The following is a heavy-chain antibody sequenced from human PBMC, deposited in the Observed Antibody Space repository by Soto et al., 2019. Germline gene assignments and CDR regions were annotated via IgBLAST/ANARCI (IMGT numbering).Heavy chain of an antibody. CDR2: ISGSDGNT. D-gene: IGHD1-26*01. J-gene: IGHJ4*02. V-gene: IGHV3-23*01. Sequence: EVQLLESGGGLVRPGGSLRLSCAASGFSFSSYALSWVRQAPGKGLEWVSTISGSDGNTYYADSVKGRFSISRDTSKTTLFLEMSSLRVDDTAVYYCARWSFLDYWGQGTRVTVS. CDR3: ARWSFLDY. CDR1: GFSFSSYA.